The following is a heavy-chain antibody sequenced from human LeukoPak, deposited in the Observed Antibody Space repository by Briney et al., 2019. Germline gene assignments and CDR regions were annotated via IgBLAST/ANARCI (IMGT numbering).Heavy chain of an antibody. D-gene: IGHD3-3*01. CDR1: GFTFSSYA. Sequence: GGSLRLSCAASGFTFSSYAMSWVRQAPGKGLEWVSAISGSGGSTYYADSVKGRFTISRDNSKNTLYLQMNSLRAEDTAVYYCAKRLRFLEWFFRADAFDIWGQGTMVTVSS. J-gene: IGHJ3*02. CDR2: ISGSGGST. CDR3: AKRLRFLEWFFRADAFDI. V-gene: IGHV3-23*01.